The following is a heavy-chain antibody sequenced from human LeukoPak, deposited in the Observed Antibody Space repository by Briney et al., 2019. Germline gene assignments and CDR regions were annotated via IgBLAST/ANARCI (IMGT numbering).Heavy chain of an antibody. CDR2: ISWNSGSI. Sequence: GGSLRLSCAASGFTFDDYAMHWVRQAPGEGLEWVSGISWNSGSIGYADSVKGRFTISRDNAKNSLYLQMNSLRAEDTALYYWAKDLGLRDYTYTYYYYYGMDVWGQGTTVTVSS. V-gene: IGHV3-9*01. D-gene: IGHD4-11*01. CDR1: GFTFDDYA. CDR3: AKDLGLRDYTYTYYYYYGMDV. J-gene: IGHJ6*02.